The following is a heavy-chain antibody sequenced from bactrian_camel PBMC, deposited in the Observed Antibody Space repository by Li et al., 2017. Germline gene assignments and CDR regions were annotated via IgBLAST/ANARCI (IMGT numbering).Heavy chain of an antibody. V-gene: IGHV3S55*01. Sequence: VQLVESGGGSVQAGGAPRLSCTNSGTSRFTLADSDLGWYRQTPGHECEMVSRISKGGKTHYADSVKGRFTISQDNAQNTLYLQMSSLKPEDTAMYYCAADAGSCLGRRTWTSTYRYDYWGQGTQVTVS. CDR2: ISKGGKT. D-gene: IGHD1*01. J-gene: IGHJ4*01. CDR3: AADAGSCLGRRTWTSTYRYDY. CDR1: RFTLADSD.